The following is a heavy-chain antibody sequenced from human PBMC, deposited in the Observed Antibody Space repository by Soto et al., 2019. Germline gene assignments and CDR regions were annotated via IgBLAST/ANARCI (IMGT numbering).Heavy chain of an antibody. CDR3: AHNRGYRYSSAFDY. J-gene: IGHJ4*02. CDR2: IYWDDDK. Sequence: SGPTLVNPRQTLTLTCTFSGFSLFTSGVGVGWIRQPPGKALEWLALIYWDDDKRYSPSLKSRLTITKDTSKNQVVHTMTNMDPVDTATYYCAHNRGYRYSSAFDYWGQGTLVTVSS. D-gene: IGHD5-18*01. V-gene: IGHV2-5*02. CDR1: GFSLFTSGVG.